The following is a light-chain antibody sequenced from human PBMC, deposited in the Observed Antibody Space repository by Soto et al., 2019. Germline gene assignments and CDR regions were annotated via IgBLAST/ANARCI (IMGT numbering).Light chain of an antibody. Sequence: EIVWTESPGTLSLSPGARATLTCRAIQSVSSSYLAWYQQKPGQAPRLLIYGASSRATGIPDRFSGSGSGTDFTLTISRLEPEDFAVYYCQQYGSSPPITFGQGRRLEIK. V-gene: IGKV3-20*01. CDR3: QQYGSSPPIT. J-gene: IGKJ5*01. CDR1: QSVSSSY. CDR2: GAS.